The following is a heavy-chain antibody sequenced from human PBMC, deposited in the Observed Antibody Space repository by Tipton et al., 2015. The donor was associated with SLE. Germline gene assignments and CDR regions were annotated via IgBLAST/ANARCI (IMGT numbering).Heavy chain of an antibody. D-gene: IGHD3-3*01. J-gene: IGHJ4*02. CDR2: IDRSGTA. V-gene: IGHV4-38-2*02. Sequence: TLSLTCSVSSYSIYNGFYWGWIRQSPGKGLEWIGSIDRSGTAYYNPSLKSRVTMSVDTSKNQFSLKLTSVTAADTAVYYCARDPYDSWSDYQATFDYWGQGTLVTVSP. CDR3: ARDPYDSWSDYQATFDY. CDR1: SYSIYNGFY.